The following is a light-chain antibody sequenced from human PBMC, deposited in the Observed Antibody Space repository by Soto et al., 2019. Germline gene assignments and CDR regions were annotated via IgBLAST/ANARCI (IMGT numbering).Light chain of an antibody. CDR1: QSVSRR. Sequence: EVVLTQSPVTLSLCPWGRSSVSVRASQSVSRRLAWYQQRPGQSPRLLISGASMRASGVPVRFIGSGSGTDFTLTITRLEPEDFAVYYCQQYGGSPITFGLGTRLEIK. CDR3: QQYGGSPIT. J-gene: IGKJ5*01. V-gene: IGKV3-20*01. CDR2: GAS.